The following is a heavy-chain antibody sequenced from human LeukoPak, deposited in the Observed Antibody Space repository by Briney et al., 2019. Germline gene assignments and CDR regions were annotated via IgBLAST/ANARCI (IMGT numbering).Heavy chain of an antibody. J-gene: IGHJ3*02. CDR3: ARPQTYYYDSHAFDI. CDR2: IYSAGST. D-gene: IGHD3-22*01. CDR1: GITVSSNY. V-gene: IGHV3-53*05. Sequence: GGSLRLSCAASGITVSSNYMSWVRQAPGKGLEWVSVIYSAGSTYYADSVKGRFTISRDNSKNTLYLQMNSLRAEDTAVYYCARPQTYYYDSHAFDIWGQGTMVTVSS.